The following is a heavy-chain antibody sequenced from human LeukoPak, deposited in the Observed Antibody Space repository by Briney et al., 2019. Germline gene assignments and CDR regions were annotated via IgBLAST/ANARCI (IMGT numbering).Heavy chain of an antibody. CDR1: GGSISIYY. CDR3: ARESSGSYYNPLGYMDV. D-gene: IGHD3-10*01. Sequence: KPSETLSLTCTVSGGSISIYYWNWIRQPAGKGLEWIGRIFTSGITNYNPSLKSRVTMSVDTSKYQFSLKLSSVTAADTAVYYCARESSGSYYNPLGYMDVWGKGTTVTVSS. J-gene: IGHJ6*03. CDR2: IFTSGIT. V-gene: IGHV4-4*07.